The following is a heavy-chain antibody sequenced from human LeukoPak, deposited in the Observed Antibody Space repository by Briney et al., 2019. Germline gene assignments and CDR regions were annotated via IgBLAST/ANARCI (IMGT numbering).Heavy chain of an antibody. Sequence: PSETLSLTCTVSGYSISSGYYWGWIRQPPGKGLEWIGSIYHSGSTYYNPSLKSRVTISVDTSKNQFSLKLSSVTAADTAVYYCARSRNYYGSGSLFDYWGQGTLVTVSS. CDR1: GYSISSGYY. CDR2: IYHSGST. CDR3: ARSRNYYGSGSLFDY. D-gene: IGHD3-10*01. J-gene: IGHJ4*02. V-gene: IGHV4-38-2*02.